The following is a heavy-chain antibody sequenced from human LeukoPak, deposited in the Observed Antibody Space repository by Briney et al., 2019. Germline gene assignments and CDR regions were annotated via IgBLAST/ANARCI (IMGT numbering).Heavy chain of an antibody. CDR2: VHTSGST. V-gene: IGHV4-4*07. J-gene: IGHJ6*03. D-gene: IGHD3-10*01. Sequence: SETLSLTCTVSGGSISSYYWSWIRQPAGKGLEWIGRVHTSGSTNYNPSLKSRVTISVDTSKNQFSLKLSSVTAADTAVYYCASEKRFGEFAYPQYYYYYYMDVWGKGTTVTISS. CDR3: ASEKRFGEFAYPQYYYYYYMDV. CDR1: GGSISSYY.